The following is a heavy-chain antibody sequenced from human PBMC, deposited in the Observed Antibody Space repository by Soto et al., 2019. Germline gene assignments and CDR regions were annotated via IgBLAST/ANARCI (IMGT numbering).Heavy chain of an antibody. V-gene: IGHV4-59*08. D-gene: IGHD6-13*01. CDR3: ARLVAEDV. CDR2: IYYSGST. Sequence: SETLSLTCTVSGGSISSYYWSWIRQPPGKGLEWIGYIYYSGSTNYNPSLKSRVTISVDTSKNQFSLKLSSVTAADTAVYYCARLVAEDVWGKGTTVTVS. J-gene: IGHJ6*03. CDR1: GGSISSYY.